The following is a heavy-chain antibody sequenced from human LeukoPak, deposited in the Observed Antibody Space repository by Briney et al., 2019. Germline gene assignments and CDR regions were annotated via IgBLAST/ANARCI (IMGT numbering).Heavy chain of an antibody. J-gene: IGHJ3*02. CDR3: ARGGLNALEAFDI. Sequence: GGSLRLSCAASGFSFSSYWMHWVRQAPGKGLVWVSRINGDGSSTRYADSVKGRFTIPRDNAKNTLYLQMNSLRAEDTAVYYCARGGLNALEAFDIWGQGTLVTVCS. CDR1: GFSFSSYW. D-gene: IGHD1-1*01. V-gene: IGHV3-74*01. CDR2: INGDGSST.